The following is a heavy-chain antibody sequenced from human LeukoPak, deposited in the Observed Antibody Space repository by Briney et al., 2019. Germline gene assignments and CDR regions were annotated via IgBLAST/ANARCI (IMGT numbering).Heavy chain of an antibody. CDR2: ISGSGGST. CDR3: AKGSSTMTKHWFDS. J-gene: IGHJ5*01. CDR1: AFTFSSYA. D-gene: IGHD4-17*01. V-gene: IGHV3-23*01. Sequence: PGGYLRLSCAASAFTFSSYAMTWVRQAPGKGLEWVSGISGSGGSTYYADSVKGRFTISRDNSKNTLYLQMNSLRADDTAVYSCAKGSSTMTKHWFDSWGQGTLVTVSS.